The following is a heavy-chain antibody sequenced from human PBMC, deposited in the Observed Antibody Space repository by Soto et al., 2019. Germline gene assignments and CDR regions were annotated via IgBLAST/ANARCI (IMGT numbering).Heavy chain of an antibody. D-gene: IGHD5-18*01. CDR2: IHGDGGKI. Sequence: PGGSLRLSCAASGFMFSAYWMSWVRQAPGKGLEWVAIIHGDGGKIYYVDSVKGRFTISRDNAKRSLYLQMKSLRAEDTAVYYCARDFYGGYTYGPGDYWGQGALVTVSS. CDR1: GFMFSAYW. J-gene: IGHJ4*02. CDR3: ARDFYGGYTYGPGDY. V-gene: IGHV3-7*01.